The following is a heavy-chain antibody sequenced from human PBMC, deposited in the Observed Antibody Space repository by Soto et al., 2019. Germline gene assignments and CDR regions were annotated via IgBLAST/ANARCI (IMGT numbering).Heavy chain of an antibody. D-gene: IGHD3-9*01. V-gene: IGHV1-8*01. CDR1: GYTFTSYD. CDR2: MNPNSGNT. J-gene: IGHJ2*01. CDR3: AASPPRGFERVWYFDL. Sequence: QVQLVQSGAEVKKPGASVKVSCKASGYTFTSYDINWVRQATGQGLEWMGWMNPNSGNTGYAQKFQGRVTMTRNTSISTAYMELSSLRSEDTAVYYCAASPPRGFERVWYFDLWGRGTLVTVSS.